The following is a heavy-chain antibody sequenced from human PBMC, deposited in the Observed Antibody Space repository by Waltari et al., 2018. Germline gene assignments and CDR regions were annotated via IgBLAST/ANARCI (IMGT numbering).Heavy chain of an antibody. CDR2: LSYDGSNK. V-gene: IGHV3-30*10. CDR1: GFVFSTYA. J-gene: IGHJ4*02. D-gene: IGHD6-19*01. CDR3: ARENRQWLAPEPYYFDY. Sequence: QVQLVESGGGVVQPGRSLRLSCAASGFVFSTYAMHWVRQAPGKGLEWVAVLSYDGSNKYYTYSLKGRFTISRDNSKNTMYLQMDSLRTDDTAVYYCARENRQWLAPEPYYFDYWGRGTLVTVTS.